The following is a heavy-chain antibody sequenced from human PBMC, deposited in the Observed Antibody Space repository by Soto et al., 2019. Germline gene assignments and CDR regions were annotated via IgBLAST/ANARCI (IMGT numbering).Heavy chain of an antibody. CDR3: VKTAPPLEAGFGNRGFFDY. Sequence: GGSLRLSCSASGFTFSSYAMHWVRQAPGKGLEYVSAISSNGGSTYYADSVKGRFTISRDNSKNTLYLQMSSLRAEDTAVYYCVKTAPPLEAGFGNRGFFDYWDQGTLVTVSS. D-gene: IGHD3-10*01. CDR1: GFTFSSYA. CDR2: ISSNGGST. J-gene: IGHJ4*02. V-gene: IGHV3-64D*08.